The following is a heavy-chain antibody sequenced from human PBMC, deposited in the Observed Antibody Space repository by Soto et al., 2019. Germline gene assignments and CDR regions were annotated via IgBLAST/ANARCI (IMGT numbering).Heavy chain of an antibody. Sequence: QVQLVQSGAEVKKPGSSVKVSCKPSGSTFSTYTISWVRQAPGQGLEWMGRIIPILGIANYAQKFQGRVTITADRSTSTAYMELSSLRSEDTAVYYCAAEYGGNSAWGQGTLVTVSS. CDR3: AAEYGGNSA. CDR1: GSTFSTYT. J-gene: IGHJ4*02. CDR2: IIPILGIA. V-gene: IGHV1-69*02. D-gene: IGHD4-17*01.